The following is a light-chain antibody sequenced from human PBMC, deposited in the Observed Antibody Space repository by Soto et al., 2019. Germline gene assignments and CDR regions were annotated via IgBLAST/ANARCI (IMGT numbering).Light chain of an antibody. J-gene: IGKJ4*01. Sequence: EIVLTQSQDTLSVSPGERATLSCRASQSMSRTLAWYQQKSGQPPRLLIYDASTSATGFPARFSGSGSGTEFTLTISSLESEDFADYYCQPYYNRPLNFGGGTKGDIK. CDR3: QPYYNRPLN. CDR1: QSMSRT. V-gene: IGKV3D-15*01. CDR2: DAS.